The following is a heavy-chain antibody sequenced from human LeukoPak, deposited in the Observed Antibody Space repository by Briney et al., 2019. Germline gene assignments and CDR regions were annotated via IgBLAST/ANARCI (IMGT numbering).Heavy chain of an antibody. CDR2: IYYSGST. D-gene: IGHD2-2*01. CDR1: GGSISNYY. J-gene: IGHJ3*02. CDR3: GRYLKPSALSVFDI. V-gene: IGHV4-59*01. Sequence: SETLSLTCTVSGGSISNYYWSWIRQPPGKGLEWIGYIYYSGSTNYNPSLKSRVTISVDTSKNQFSLKLSSVTAADTAVYYCGRYLKPSALSVFDIWGQGTMATVSS.